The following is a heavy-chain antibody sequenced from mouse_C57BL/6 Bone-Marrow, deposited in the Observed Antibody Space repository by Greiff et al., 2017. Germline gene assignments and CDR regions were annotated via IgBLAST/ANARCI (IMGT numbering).Heavy chain of an antibody. CDR3: ASDWDGFAY. D-gene: IGHD4-1*01. CDR2: ISNGGGST. V-gene: IGHV5-12*01. CDR1: GFTFSDYY. J-gene: IGHJ3*01. Sequence: EVQGVESGGGLVQPGGSLKLSCAASGFTFSDYYMYWVRQTPEKRLEWVAYISNGGGSTYYPDTVKGRFTISRDNAKNTLYLQMSRLKSEDTAMYYCASDWDGFAYWGQGTLVTVSA.